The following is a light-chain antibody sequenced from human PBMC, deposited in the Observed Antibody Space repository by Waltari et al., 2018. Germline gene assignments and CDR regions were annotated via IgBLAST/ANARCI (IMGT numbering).Light chain of an antibody. CDR3: AAWADSLNAWM. CDR2: NDN. V-gene: IGLV1-44*01. CDR1: RPTSGPNS. Sequence: QSVLPPPPSTAGTPGQTVTPLRSVIRPTSGPNSVSWYQQLPGTAPPPLIYNDNRRPSGVPDRFSGSKSGTSASLAISGLQSEDEADYYCAAWADSLNAWMFGGGTKLTVL. J-gene: IGLJ3*02.